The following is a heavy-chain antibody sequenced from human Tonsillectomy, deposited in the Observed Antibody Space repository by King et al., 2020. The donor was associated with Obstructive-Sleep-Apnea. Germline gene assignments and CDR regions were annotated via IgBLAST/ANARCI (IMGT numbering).Heavy chain of an antibody. D-gene: IGHD6-19*01. CDR2: ISDDENSK. CDR1: GFTFSNHA. CDR3: ARESGWTSATIFYGMDV. J-gene: IGHJ6*02. Sequence: VQLVESGGGVVQPGRSLRLSCAASGFTFSNHAMHWVRQAPGKGLEWVAVISDDENSKFCADSVEGRFTISRDNSKNALYLQMNSLRAEDTAGYYCARESGWTSATIFYGMDVWGQGTTVTVSS. V-gene: IGHV3-30*04.